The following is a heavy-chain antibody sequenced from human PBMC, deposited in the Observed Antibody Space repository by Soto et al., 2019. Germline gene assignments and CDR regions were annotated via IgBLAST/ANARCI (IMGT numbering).Heavy chain of an antibody. J-gene: IGHJ4*02. Sequence: GESLKISCRGSGYYFNTNWFGWVRQLPGRGLEWVGIMYPGDSDTRYTPSLQGHVTLSVDVTVSTAFLQWRSLETSDTGMYFCARLPRDCNKTSCYYADHWGQGTQVTVSS. CDR3: ARLPRDCNKTSCYYADH. CDR2: MYPGDSDT. V-gene: IGHV5-51*01. D-gene: IGHD3-3*01. CDR1: GYYFNTNW.